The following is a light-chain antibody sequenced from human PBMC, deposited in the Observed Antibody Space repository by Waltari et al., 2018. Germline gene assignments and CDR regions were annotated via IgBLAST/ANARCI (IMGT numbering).Light chain of an antibody. CDR2: WAA. CDR1: QNILYSANSKNY. Sequence: DIVMTQSPDALAVERGERGNRKCKSSQNILYSANSKNYLAWYQQKQGQPPKLLIYWAASRETGVPDRFSGSASGTDFTLTISSLQAADVAVYYCQQHYSSPYTFGQGTKLEI. V-gene: IGKV4-1*01. CDR3: QQHYSSPYT. J-gene: IGKJ2*01.